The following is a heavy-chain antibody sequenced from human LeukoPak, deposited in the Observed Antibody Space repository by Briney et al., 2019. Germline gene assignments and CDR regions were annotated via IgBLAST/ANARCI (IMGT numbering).Heavy chain of an antibody. CDR3: ARIAPYGSGSYDFGWFDP. J-gene: IGHJ5*02. CDR2: INPNSGGT. D-gene: IGHD3-10*01. Sequence: ASVKVSCKASGYTFTGYYMHWVRRAPGQGLEWMGWINPNSGGTNYAQKFQGRVTMTRDTSISTAYMELSRLRSDDTAVYYCARIAPYGSGSYDFGWFDPWGQGTLVTVSS. CDR1: GYTFTGYY. V-gene: IGHV1-2*02.